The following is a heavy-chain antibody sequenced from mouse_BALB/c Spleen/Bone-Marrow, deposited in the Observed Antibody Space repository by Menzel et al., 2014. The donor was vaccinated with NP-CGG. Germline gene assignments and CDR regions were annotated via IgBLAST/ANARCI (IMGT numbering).Heavy chain of an antibody. CDR3: ARYDGYIDY. D-gene: IGHD2-3*01. CDR2: FNPGSGST. V-gene: IGHV1-54*01. Sequence: QXQXXQLGAELVRPGTLVKVSCKASGFPFTDYLMEWLKQRPGQGLEWIGVFNPGSGSTNQNEKFKDKATLTADTSSNTAYMQLSSLTSDDSAVYFCARYDGYIDYWGQGTTLTVSS. CDR1: GFPFTDYL. J-gene: IGHJ2*01.